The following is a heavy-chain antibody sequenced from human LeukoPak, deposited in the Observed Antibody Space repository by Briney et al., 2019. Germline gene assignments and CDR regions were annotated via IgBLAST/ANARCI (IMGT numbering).Heavy chain of an antibody. CDR2: IYPGDSDT. V-gene: IGHV5-51*01. J-gene: IGHJ3*02. CDR1: GYSFTSYW. CDR3: ARLQSEYSSSWLDAFDI. D-gene: IGHD6-13*01. Sequence: GESLKISCKGSGYSFTSYWIGWVRQMPGKGLEWMVIIYPGDSDTRYSPSFQGQVTISADKSISTAYLQWNSLKASDTAMYYCARLQSEYSSSWLDAFDIWGQGTMVTVSS.